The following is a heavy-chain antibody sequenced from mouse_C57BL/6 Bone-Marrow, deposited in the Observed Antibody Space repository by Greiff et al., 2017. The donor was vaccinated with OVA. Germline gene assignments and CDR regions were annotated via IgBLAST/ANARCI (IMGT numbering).Heavy chain of an antibody. CDR1: GFSLTSYG. D-gene: IGHD1-1*01. CDR2: IWSGGST. V-gene: IGHV2-2*01. Sequence: VQLQQSGPGLVQPSQSLSITCTVSGFSLTSYGVHWVRQSPGKGLEWLGVIWSGGSTDYNAAFISRLSISKDNSKSQVFFKMNSLQADDTAIYYCARILNYYGSRHWYFDVWGTGTTVTVSS. J-gene: IGHJ1*03. CDR3: ARILNYYGSRHWYFDV.